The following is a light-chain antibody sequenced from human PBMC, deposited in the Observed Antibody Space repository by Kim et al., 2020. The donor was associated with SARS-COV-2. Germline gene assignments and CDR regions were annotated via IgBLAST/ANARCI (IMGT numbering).Light chain of an antibody. CDR3: QQRSHWPPCGLT. J-gene: IGKJ4*01. CDR1: QSVSSY. V-gene: IGKV3-11*01. CDR2: DAS. Sequence: EIVLTQSPATLSLSPGERATLSCRASQSVSSYLAWYQQKPGQAPRLLIYDASNRATGIPARFSGSGSGTDFTLTISSLGPEDFAVYYCQQRSHWPPCGLTFGGGTKVDIK.